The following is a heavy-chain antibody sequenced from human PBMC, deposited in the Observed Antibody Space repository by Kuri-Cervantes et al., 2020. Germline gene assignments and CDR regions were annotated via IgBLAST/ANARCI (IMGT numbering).Heavy chain of an antibody. CDR3: ARKDDISDFDY. Sequence: SLKISCAASGFTFDDYAMHWVRQAPGKGLEWVSGISWNSGSIGYADSVKGRFTISRDNSKNTLYLQMNSLRAGDTAVYYCARKDDISDFDYWGQGTLVTVSS. V-gene: IGHV3-9*01. J-gene: IGHJ4*02. D-gene: IGHD3-9*01. CDR1: GFTFDDYA. CDR2: ISWNSGSI.